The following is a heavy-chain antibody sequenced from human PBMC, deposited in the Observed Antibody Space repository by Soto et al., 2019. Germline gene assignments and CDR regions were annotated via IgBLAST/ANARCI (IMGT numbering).Heavy chain of an antibody. D-gene: IGHD2-15*01. CDR3: AKSVGIVCTGSSGSSFDY. Sequence: EVQLLESGGGLVQPGGSLRLSCAASGFTFSNYAMSWVRQAPGKGLEWVSAVSISGGSTYYADSVKGRFTISRDNSKNTLCLQMNSLRAEPTAIYYCAKSVGIVCTGSSGSSFDYWGQG. J-gene: IGHJ4*02. V-gene: IGHV3-23*01. CDR2: VSISGGST. CDR1: GFTFSNYA.